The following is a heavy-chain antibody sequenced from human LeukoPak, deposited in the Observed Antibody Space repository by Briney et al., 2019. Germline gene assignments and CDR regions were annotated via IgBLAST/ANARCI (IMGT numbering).Heavy chain of an antibody. CDR3: AKEGGNGWSFFDY. CDR2: ISVSAGTT. D-gene: IGHD6-19*01. J-gene: IGHJ4*02. CDR1: GFTFSSYA. Sequence: GGSLRLSCAASGFTFSSYAMSWVRQAPGKGLEWVSGISVSAGTTYYADSVKGRFTISRDNSRNTLFLQVNSLRADDTAVYYCAKEGGNGWSFFDYWGQGTPVTVSS. V-gene: IGHV3-23*01.